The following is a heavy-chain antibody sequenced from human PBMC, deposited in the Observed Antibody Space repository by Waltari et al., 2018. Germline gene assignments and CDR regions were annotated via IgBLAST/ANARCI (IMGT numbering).Heavy chain of an antibody. CDR3: ARARCGGDCYREAFDY. J-gene: IGHJ4*02. D-gene: IGHD2-21*02. Sequence: QVQLQESGPGLVKPSEPLSLTCAVSGYSISSGYYWGWTRQHPGKGLEWIGSIYHSGSTYYNPSLKSRVTISVDTSKNQFSLKLSSVTAADTAVYYCARARCGGDCYREAFDYWGQGTLVTVSS. CDR2: IYHSGST. V-gene: IGHV4-38-2*01. CDR1: GYSISSGYY.